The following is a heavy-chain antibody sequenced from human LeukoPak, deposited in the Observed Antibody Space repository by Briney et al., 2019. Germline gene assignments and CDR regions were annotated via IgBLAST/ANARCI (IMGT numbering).Heavy chain of an antibody. CDR3: ARVRESSLDY. Sequence: GGSLRLSCAASGFTVSSDYMSWVRQAPGKGLEWVSVIYSGGSTYYADSVKGRFTISRDNSKNTLYLQMNSLRAEDTAVYYCARVRESSLDYWGQGTLVTVSS. J-gene: IGHJ4*02. D-gene: IGHD1-26*01. CDR1: GFTVSSDY. CDR2: IYSGGST. V-gene: IGHV3-66*01.